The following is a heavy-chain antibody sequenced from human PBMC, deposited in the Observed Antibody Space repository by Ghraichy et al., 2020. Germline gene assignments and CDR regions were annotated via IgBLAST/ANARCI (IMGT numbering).Heavy chain of an antibody. CDR1: GFTFSSYA. J-gene: IGHJ4*02. V-gene: IGHV3-23*01. CDR2: ISGSGGST. Sequence: GGSLRLSCAASGFTFSSYAMSWVRQAPGKGLEWVSAISGSGGSTYYADSVKGRFTISRDNSKNTLYLQMNSLRAEDTAVYYCAKDGWGRIAAAGTFDYWGQGTLVTVSS. CDR3: AKDGWGRIAAAGTFDY. D-gene: IGHD6-13*01.